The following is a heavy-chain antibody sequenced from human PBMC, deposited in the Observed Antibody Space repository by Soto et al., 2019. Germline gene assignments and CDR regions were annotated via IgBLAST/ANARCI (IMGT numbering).Heavy chain of an antibody. CDR2: INHSGST. CDR3: ARGVPERSSSWYYY. V-gene: IGHV4-34*01. D-gene: IGHD6-13*01. J-gene: IGHJ4*02. CDR1: GGSFSGYY. Sequence: SETLSLTCAVYGGSFSGYYWSWIRQPPGKGLEWIGEINHSGSTNYNPSLKSRVTISVDTSKNQFSLKLSSVTAADTAVYYCARGVPERSSSWYYYWGQGTLVTVSS.